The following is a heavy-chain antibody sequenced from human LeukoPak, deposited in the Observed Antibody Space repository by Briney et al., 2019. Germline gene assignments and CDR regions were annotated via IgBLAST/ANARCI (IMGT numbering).Heavy chain of an antibody. Sequence: GGSLRLSCAASGFSFNSYWMHWVRQVPGKGLVWVSRISSDGSTTSYADSVKGRFTISRDNAKNTPYLQINSLRDEDTAIYYCARAQAVAGTGGFDPWGQGTLVTVSS. D-gene: IGHD6-19*01. J-gene: IGHJ5*02. CDR1: GFSFNSYW. V-gene: IGHV3-74*01. CDR2: ISSDGSTT. CDR3: ARAQAVAGTGGFDP.